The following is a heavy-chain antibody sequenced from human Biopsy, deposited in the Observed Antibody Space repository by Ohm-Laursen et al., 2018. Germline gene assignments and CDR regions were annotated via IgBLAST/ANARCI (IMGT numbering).Heavy chain of an antibody. V-gene: IGHV4-31*03. CDR2: IHYSGNH. Sequence: SQTLSLPCTVSGVSINTGGYYWTRIRQHPGTGLGWIGYIHYSGNHLYHPSMKSRLTISVDTSSNQFSLKLTSVTAADTALYYCTRAGGGKIYGLWGQGTLVTVSS. J-gene: IGHJ4*02. D-gene: IGHD3-16*01. CDR3: TRAGGGKIYGL. CDR1: GVSINTGGYY.